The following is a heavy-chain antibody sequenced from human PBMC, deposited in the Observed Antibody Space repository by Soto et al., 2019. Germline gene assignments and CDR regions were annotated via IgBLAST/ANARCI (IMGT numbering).Heavy chain of an antibody. J-gene: IGHJ4*02. V-gene: IGHV3-48*02. CDR1: GFSFDMYS. Sequence: GGSLRLSCAASGFSFDMYSMNWVRQAPGKGLEWVSYISSNSVTIFDTDSGRGRFTISRDNAKNSLYLQMNSLRDEDTAVYYCAREDILGTRSFDYWGQGTLVTVSS. D-gene: IGHD1-26*01. CDR2: ISSNSVTI. CDR3: AREDILGTRSFDY.